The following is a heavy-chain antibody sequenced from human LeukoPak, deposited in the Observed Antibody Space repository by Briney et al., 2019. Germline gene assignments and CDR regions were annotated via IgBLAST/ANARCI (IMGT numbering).Heavy chain of an antibody. V-gene: IGHV3-21*01. CDR3: AREYCSTTSCSSYHGMDV. D-gene: IGHD2-2*01. CDR1: GFAFSIYN. Sequence: GGSLRLSCAASGFAFSIYNMNWVRQAPGKGLEWVSFISSSSSYIYYADSVRGRFTISRDNAKNSLYLQMNSLRVEDPAVYYCAREYCSTTSCSSYHGMDVWGQGTTVAVSS. J-gene: IGHJ6*02. CDR2: ISSSSSYI.